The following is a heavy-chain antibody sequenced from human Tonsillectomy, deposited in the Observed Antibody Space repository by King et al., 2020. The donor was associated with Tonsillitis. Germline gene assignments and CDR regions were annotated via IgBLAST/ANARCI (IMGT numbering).Heavy chain of an antibody. V-gene: IGHV1-46*03. J-gene: IGHJ4*01. CDR1: GYSLTTYF. D-gene: IGHD1-1*01. CDR2: INPTSGGT. Sequence: QLVQSGAEVKRPGASVKAPCKASGYSLTTYFMHWVRLAPGQGLEWVGMINPTSGGTHYAQKFRGRVTMTTDTSTSTVYMELSSLISEDTAVYYCARERANSYSFDYWGHGTLSTVSS. CDR3: ARERANSYSFDY.